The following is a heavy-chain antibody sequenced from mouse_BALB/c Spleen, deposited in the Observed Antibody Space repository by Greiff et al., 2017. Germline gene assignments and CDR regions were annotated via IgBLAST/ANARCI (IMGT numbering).Heavy chain of an antibody. J-gene: IGHJ1*01. D-gene: IGHD4-1*01. CDR1: GFTFSSYA. CDR3: ARDPVGRGDWYFDV. CDR2: ISSGGSYT. Sequence: EVMLVESGGGLVKPGGSLKLSCAASGFTFSSYAMSWVRQSPEKRLEWVAEISSGGSYTYYPDTVTGRFTISRDNAKNTLYLEMSSLRSEDTAMYYCARDPVGRGDWYFDVWGAGTTVTVSS. V-gene: IGHV5-9-4*01.